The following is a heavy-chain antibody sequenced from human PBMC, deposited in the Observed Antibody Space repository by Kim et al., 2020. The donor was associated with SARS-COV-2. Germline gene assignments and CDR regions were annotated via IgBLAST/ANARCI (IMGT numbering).Heavy chain of an antibody. Sequence: NKAYADSVKGRFTNSRDNSKNTLYLQMNSVRAEDTAVYYCASTRIAGAGTWGQGTLVTVSS. D-gene: IGHD6-19*01. CDR2: NK. V-gene: IGHV3-30*01. CDR3: ASTRIAGAGT. J-gene: IGHJ4*02.